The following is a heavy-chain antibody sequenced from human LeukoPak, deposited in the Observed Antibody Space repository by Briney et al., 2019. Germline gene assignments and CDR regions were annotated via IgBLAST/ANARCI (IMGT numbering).Heavy chain of an antibody. CDR1: GFTFSGYY. Sequence: GGSLRLSCAASGFTFSGYYMIWIRQAPGKGLEWVSYISSSGGYTNHADSVKGRFTISRDNAKNSLYLQMNSLRAEDTAVYYCARADSTSWFDYWGQGTQVTVSS. CDR3: ARADSTSWFDY. V-gene: IGHV3-11*05. D-gene: IGHD6-13*01. J-gene: IGHJ4*02. CDR2: ISSSGGYT.